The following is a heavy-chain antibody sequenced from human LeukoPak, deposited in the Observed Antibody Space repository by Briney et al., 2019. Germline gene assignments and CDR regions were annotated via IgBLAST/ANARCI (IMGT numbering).Heavy chain of an antibody. D-gene: IGHD6-13*01. V-gene: IGHV3-33*01. CDR1: GFTFSSYG. J-gene: IGHJ5*02. Sequence: PGRSLRLSCAASGFTFSSYGMHWVRQAPGKGLEWVAVIWYDGSNKYYADSVKGRFTISRDNSKNTLYLQMNSLRAEDTAVYYCARDKGTSSSWFDPWGQGTLVTVSS. CDR2: IWYDGSNK. CDR3: ARDKGTSSSWFDP.